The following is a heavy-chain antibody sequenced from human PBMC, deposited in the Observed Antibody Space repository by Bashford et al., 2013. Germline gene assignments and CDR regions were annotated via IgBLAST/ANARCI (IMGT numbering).Heavy chain of an antibody. J-gene: IGHJ4*02. CDR2: ITYSGTT. V-gene: IGHV4-39*07. CDR3: ARDPGRGDSSSWMLDY. D-gene: IGHD6-13*01. Sequence: WIRQPPGKGLEWIASITYSGTTYYNPSLKSRVTISVDTSKDQFSLRLTSVTAADTAVYYCARDPGRGDSSSWMLDYWGQGTLVTVSS.